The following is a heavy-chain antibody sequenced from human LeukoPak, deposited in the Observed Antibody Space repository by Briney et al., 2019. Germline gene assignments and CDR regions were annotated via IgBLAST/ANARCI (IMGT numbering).Heavy chain of an antibody. D-gene: IGHD1-26*01. V-gene: IGHV3-30*04. CDR3: VAWGLDFVY. J-gene: IGHJ4*02. CDR1: GITFSRDA. CDR2: ISSDGSNK. Sequence: GGSLRLSCAASGITFSRDALHWVRQAPGKGLEWVAVISSDGSNKYYADSVRGRFTISRDNSKNTLYLQMNSLRSEDTAVYYCVAWGLDFVYWGQGTLVTVSS.